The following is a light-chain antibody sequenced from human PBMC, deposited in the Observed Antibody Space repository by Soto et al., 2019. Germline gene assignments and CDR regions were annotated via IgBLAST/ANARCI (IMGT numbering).Light chain of an antibody. CDR2: DAS. CDR3: QQYHNLPYT. J-gene: IGKJ2*01. CDR1: QDISNY. V-gene: IGKV1-33*01. Sequence: DIQMTQSPSPLSASVGDRVTTTCQASQDISNYLIWYQQKSGKAPKLLIYDASNLETGVPSRFSGGGSGTDFTFTISSLQPEDIGTYYCQQYHNLPYTFGQGTKLEIK.